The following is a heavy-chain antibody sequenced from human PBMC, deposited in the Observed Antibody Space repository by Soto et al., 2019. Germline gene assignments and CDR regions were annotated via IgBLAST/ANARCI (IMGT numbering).Heavy chain of an antibody. Sequence: PGGSLRLSCAASRFTFSSYSMNWVRQAPGNGLEWVANINKDGSEKYYVDSVKGRFTISRDNAKNSLYLQMNSLRAEDTAVYYCASVFSSSWATDAFDIWGQGTMVTVSS. CDR1: RFTFSSYS. CDR2: INKDGSEK. V-gene: IGHV3-7*03. CDR3: ASVFSSSWATDAFDI. J-gene: IGHJ3*02. D-gene: IGHD6-13*01.